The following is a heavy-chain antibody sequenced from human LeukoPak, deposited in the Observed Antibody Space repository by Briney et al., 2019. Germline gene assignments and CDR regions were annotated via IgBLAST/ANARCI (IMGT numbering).Heavy chain of an antibody. CDR1: GFTFSTYG. CDR2: IWYDGSFK. V-gene: IGHV3-33*01. J-gene: IGHJ3*01. CDR3: ARGRIQQQIDAFDV. Sequence: GGSLRLSCGASGFTFSTYGMHWVRQAPGKGLEWVAVIWYDGSFKFYLDSVKGRFTISRDNSRNTLYLQMNNLRAEDTAVYFCARGRIQQQIDAFDVWGQGTAVTVSS. D-gene: IGHD6-13*01.